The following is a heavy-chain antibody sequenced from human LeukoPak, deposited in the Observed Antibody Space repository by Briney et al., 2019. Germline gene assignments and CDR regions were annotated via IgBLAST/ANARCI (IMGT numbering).Heavy chain of an antibody. CDR2: INHSGST. D-gene: IGHD1-26*01. CDR1: GGSFSGYY. CDR3: ARGSKMLGYNWFDP. V-gene: IGHV4-34*01. J-gene: IGHJ5*02. Sequence: SETLSLTCAVYGGSFSGYYWNWIRQPPGKGLEWIGEINHSGSTNYIPSLKSRVTILVDTSKNQFSLKLSSVTAADTAVYYCARGSKMLGYNWFDPWGQGTLVTVSS.